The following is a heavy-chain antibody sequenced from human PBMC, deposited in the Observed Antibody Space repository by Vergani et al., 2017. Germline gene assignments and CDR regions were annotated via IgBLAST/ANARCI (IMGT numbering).Heavy chain of an antibody. Sequence: EVQLLESGGGLVQPGGSLRLPCAASGFPFSSYAMSWVRQAPGKGLEWVSGISGSGGSTYYADSVKGRFTISRDNSKNKLYLQMNSLRAEDTAVYYCAKEGPHIWGSYFDDWGQGTLVTVSS. J-gene: IGHJ4*02. CDR1: GFPFSSYA. CDR3: AKEGPHIWGSYFDD. CDR2: ISGSGGST. V-gene: IGHV3-23*01. D-gene: IGHD3-16*01.